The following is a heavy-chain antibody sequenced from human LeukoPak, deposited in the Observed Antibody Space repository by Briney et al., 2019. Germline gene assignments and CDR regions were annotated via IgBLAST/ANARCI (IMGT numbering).Heavy chain of an antibody. Sequence: GASVKVSCKASGYTFTGYYMHWVRQAPGQGLEWTGWINPNSGGTNYAQKFQGWVTMTRDTSISTAYMELSRLRSDDTAVYYCARDGGGWYGDYYYGMDVWGQGTTVTVSS. CDR1: GYTFTGYY. V-gene: IGHV1-2*04. CDR3: ARDGGGWYGDYYYGMDV. CDR2: INPNSGGT. J-gene: IGHJ6*02. D-gene: IGHD6-19*01.